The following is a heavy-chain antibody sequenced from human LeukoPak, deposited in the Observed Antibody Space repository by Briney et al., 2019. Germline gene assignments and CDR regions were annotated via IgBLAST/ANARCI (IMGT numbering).Heavy chain of an antibody. CDR2: ISGSGGST. J-gene: IGHJ4*02. D-gene: IGHD3-22*01. CDR1: GFTFSSYA. CDR3: AKGSSSGYYYGPYFDY. V-gene: IGHV3-23*01. Sequence: GGSLRLSCAASGFTFSSYAMSWVRQAPGKGLEWVSAISGSGGSTYYADSVKGRFTISRDNSKNTLYLQMNSLRAEDTAVYYCAKGSSSGYYYGPYFDYWGQGTLVTVSS.